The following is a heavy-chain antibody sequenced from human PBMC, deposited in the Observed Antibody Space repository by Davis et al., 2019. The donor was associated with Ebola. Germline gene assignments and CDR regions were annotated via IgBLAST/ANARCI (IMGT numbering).Heavy chain of an antibody. V-gene: IGHV4-59*01. J-gene: IGHJ4*02. D-gene: IGHD6-19*01. CDR2: IYYSGST. CDR3: AREDSSGWYFSY. Sequence: SETLSLTCTVSGGSISSYYWSWIRQPPGKGLEWIGYIYYSGSTNYNPSLKSRVTISVDTSKNQFSLKLSSVTAADTAVYYCAREDSSGWYFSYWGQGTLVTVPS. CDR1: GGSISSYY.